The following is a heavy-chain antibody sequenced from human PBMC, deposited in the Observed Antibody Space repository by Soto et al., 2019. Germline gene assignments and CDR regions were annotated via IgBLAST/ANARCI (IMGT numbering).Heavy chain of an antibody. CDR3: AKDLNTYYYCSGSYYPGDY. V-gene: IGHV3-23*01. Sequence: GGSLRLSCAASGFTFSSYAMSWVRQAPGKGLEWVSAISGSGGSTYYADSVKGRFTISRDNSKNTLYLQMNSLRAEDTAVYYCAKDLNTYYYCSGSYYPGDYWGQGTLVTVSS. J-gene: IGHJ4*02. CDR1: GFTFSSYA. CDR2: ISGSGGST. D-gene: IGHD3-10*01.